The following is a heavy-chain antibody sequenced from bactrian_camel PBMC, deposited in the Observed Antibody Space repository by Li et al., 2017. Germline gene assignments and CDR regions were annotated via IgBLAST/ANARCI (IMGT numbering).Heavy chain of an antibody. CDR3: AADRDVNVPPSLVLDSSRFHN. CDR1: GDTVGKIY. CDR2: IDRAGSP. Sequence: HVQLVESGGGSVQAGGSLRLSCAASGDTVGKIYMAWFRQAPGKEREGVAAIDRAGSPTYTYSVMGRFTISKDNVQNTLYLQMNDLKPEDTAIYYCAADRDVNVPPSLVLDSSRFHNWGQGTQVTVS. V-gene: IGHV3S53*01. J-gene: IGHJ4*01.